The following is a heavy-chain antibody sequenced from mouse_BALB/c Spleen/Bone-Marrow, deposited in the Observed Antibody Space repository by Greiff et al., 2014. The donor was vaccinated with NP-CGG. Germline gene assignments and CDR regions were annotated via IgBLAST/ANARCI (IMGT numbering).Heavy chain of an antibody. CDR1: GYTFTNYW. D-gene: IGHD1-1*01. V-gene: IGHV1-69*02. J-gene: IGHJ2*02. CDR2: IEPSDSYT. Sequence: VQLQESGAEVVKPGASVKVSCKASGYTFTNYWMQWVKQRPGQGLEWIGEIEPSDSYTNYNQDFEGKATLTVDKSSSTAYMQLSSLTSEDSAVYYCARGRTTVVSDYWGQGTSLTVSS. CDR3: ARGRTTVVSDY.